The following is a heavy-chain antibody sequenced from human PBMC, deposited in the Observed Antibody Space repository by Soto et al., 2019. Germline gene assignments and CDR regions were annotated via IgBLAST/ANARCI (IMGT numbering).Heavy chain of an antibody. CDR2: IHYSGST. Sequence: QVLLQESGPGLVKPSDTLSLTCTVSGGSIGDYYWAWIRQPPGKGLECIGFIHYSGSTNYNPSLKSRVTMSVDTSKNQFSLKLTSVTTADTAVYYCARDLDWYFDLWGRGTLVTVSS. CDR3: ARDLDWYFDL. CDR1: GGSIGDYY. V-gene: IGHV4-59*01. J-gene: IGHJ2*01.